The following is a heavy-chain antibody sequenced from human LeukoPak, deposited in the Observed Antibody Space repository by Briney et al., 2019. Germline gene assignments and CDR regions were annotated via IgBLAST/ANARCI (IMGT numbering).Heavy chain of an antibody. CDR1: GYSFTSYW. D-gene: IGHD3-16*02. CDR2: IDPSDSYT. CDR3: ARGGRYDYVWGSYRYTY. V-gene: IGHV5-10-1*01. Sequence: GESLRISFKGSGYSFTSYWISWVRPRPGKGLEGMGRIDPSDSYTNYSPSFQGHVTISADKSISTAYLQWSSLKASDTAMYYCARGGRYDYVWGSYRYTYWGQGTLVTVSS. J-gene: IGHJ4*02.